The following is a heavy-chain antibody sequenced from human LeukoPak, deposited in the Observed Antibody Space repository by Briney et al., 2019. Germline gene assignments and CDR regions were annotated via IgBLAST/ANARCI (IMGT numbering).Heavy chain of an antibody. J-gene: IGHJ4*02. CDR3: AKYGDSNLDY. CDR1: GYTFTNHW. D-gene: IGHD4-17*01. V-gene: IGHV5-51*01. CDR2: IFPSDSDT. Sequence: GESLKISCKGSGYTFTNHWIAWVRQMPGKGLEWMGSIFPSDSDTRYSPSFQGQVTFSADKSISTAFLQWSSLKASDTAMYYCAKYGDSNLDYWGQGTLVTVSS.